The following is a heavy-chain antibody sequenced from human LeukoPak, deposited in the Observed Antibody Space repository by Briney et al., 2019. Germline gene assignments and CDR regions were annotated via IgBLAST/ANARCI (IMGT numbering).Heavy chain of an antibody. Sequence: GSLRLSCVASGFSVSGNYMSWVRQPPGKGLEWIGSIYFSGSTYYNPSLKSRVTISVDTSKNQFSLQLSSVTVADTAVYFCARLHYYDSSGNYYGANWFDSWGLGTLVTVSS. CDR1: GFSVSGNY. V-gene: IGHV4-38-2*01. CDR2: IYFSGST. J-gene: IGHJ5*01. D-gene: IGHD3-22*01. CDR3: ARLHYYDSSGNYYGANWFDS.